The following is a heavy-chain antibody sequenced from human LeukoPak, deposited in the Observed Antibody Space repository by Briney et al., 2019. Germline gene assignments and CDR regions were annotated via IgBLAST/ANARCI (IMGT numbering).Heavy chain of an antibody. Sequence: ASVKVSCKASGGTFSSYAISWVRQAPGQGLEWMGGIIPIFGTADYAQKFQGRVTITADEPTSTAYMELSSLRSEDTAVYYCARSFMIVGMYYFDYWGQGTLVTVSS. CDR1: GGTFSSYA. J-gene: IGHJ4*02. D-gene: IGHD3-22*01. CDR2: IIPIFGTA. CDR3: ARSFMIVGMYYFDY. V-gene: IGHV1-69*13.